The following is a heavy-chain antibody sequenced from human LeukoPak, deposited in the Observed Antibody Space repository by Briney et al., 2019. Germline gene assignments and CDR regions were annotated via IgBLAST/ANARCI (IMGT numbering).Heavy chain of an antibody. V-gene: IGHV1-69*13. CDR3: AQTNYGSGSWDY. J-gene: IGHJ4*02. CDR2: IIPIFGTA. Sequence: SVKVSCKASGGTFSSYAISWVRQAPGQGLEWMGGIIPIFGTANYAQKFQGRVTITADESTSTAYMELSSLRSEDTAVYYCAQTNYGSGSWDYWGQGTLVTVSS. D-gene: IGHD3-10*01. CDR1: GGTFSSYA.